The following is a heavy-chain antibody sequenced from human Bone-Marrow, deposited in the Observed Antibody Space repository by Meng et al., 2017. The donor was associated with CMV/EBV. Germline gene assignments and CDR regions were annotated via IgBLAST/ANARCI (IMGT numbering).Heavy chain of an antibody. CDR3: ARHSYDLLSIDS. Sequence: SGPTLVKPTETLTLTCTVSGFSLSNARMGVSWIRQPPGKGLEWIGEIYHSGSTNYNPSLKSRVSISVDKSKNQFSLKLSSVTAADTAVYYCARHSYDLLSIDSWGQGTLVTVSS. CDR1: GFSLSNARMG. D-gene: IGHD5-18*01. V-gene: IGHV4-4*02. J-gene: IGHJ4*02. CDR2: IYHSGST.